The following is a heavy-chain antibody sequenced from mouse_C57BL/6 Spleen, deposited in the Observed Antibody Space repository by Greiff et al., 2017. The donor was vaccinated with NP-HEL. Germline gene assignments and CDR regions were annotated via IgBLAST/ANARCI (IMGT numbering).Heavy chain of an antibody. Sequence: DVKLVESGGGLVQPGGSLKLSCAASGFTFSDYYMYWVRQTPEKRLEWVAYISNGGGSTYYPDTVKGRFTISRDNAKNTLYLQMSRLKSEDTVMYYCARHGEDDYDGLAWFAYWGQGTLVTVSA. CDR3: ARHGEDDYDGLAWFAY. D-gene: IGHD2-4*01. V-gene: IGHV5-12*01. CDR2: ISNGGGST. CDR1: GFTFSDYY. J-gene: IGHJ3*01.